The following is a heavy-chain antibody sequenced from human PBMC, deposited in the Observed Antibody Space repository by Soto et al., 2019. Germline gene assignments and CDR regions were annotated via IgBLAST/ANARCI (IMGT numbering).Heavy chain of an antibody. D-gene: IGHD3-9*01. CDR2: ISGSGGST. CDR1: GFTFSSYA. CDR3: AKDTGDYDILTGYYYYYYGMDV. J-gene: IGHJ6*02. V-gene: IGHV3-23*01. Sequence: GGSLRLSCAASGFTFSSYAMSWVRQAPGKGLEWVSAISGSGGSTYYADSVKGRFTISRDNSKNTLYLQMNSLRAEDTAVYYCAKDTGDYDILTGYYYYYYGMDVWGQGTTVTVSS.